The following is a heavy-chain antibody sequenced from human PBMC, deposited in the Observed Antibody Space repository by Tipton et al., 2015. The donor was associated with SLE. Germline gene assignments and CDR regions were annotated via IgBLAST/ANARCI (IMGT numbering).Heavy chain of an antibody. CDR1: GGSINSYY. V-gene: IGHV4-59*01. Sequence: LRLSCTVSGGSINSYYWSWIRQPPGKGLEWIGYIYYNGSTNYNPSLKSRVTISVDTSKNQFSLKLSSVTAADTAVYYCARYCSSTICYSYYYMDVWGKGTPSPSP. D-gene: IGHD2-2*02. J-gene: IGHJ6*03. CDR3: ARYCSSTICYSYYYMDV. CDR2: IYYNGST.